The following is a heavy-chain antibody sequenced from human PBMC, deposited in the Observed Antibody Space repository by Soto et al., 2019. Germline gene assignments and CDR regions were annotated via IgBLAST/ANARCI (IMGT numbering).Heavy chain of an antibody. CDR2: ISYDGSNK. Sequence: GGSLRLSCAASGFTFSSYAMHWVRQAPGKGLEWVAVISYDGSNKYYADSVKGRFTISRDNSKNPLYLKMNSLRAEDTAVYYCARQYYDILTGYYIIPYFDYWGQGTLVTVSS. D-gene: IGHD3-9*01. J-gene: IGHJ4*02. CDR3: ARQYYDILTGYYIIPYFDY. CDR1: GFTFSSYA. V-gene: IGHV3-30-3*01.